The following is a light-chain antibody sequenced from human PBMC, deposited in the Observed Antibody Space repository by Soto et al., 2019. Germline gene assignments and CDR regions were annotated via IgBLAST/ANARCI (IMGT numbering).Light chain of an antibody. CDR1: QSVSTN. Sequence: EIVMTQSPATLSVSPGERATLSCRASQSVSTNLAWYQQKPGQAPRLLIYGASTRATGIPARFSGSGSGTEFTLTISSLHSDDFAVYYCQQYTNWPPWTFGQGTKVDIK. J-gene: IGKJ1*01. V-gene: IGKV3-15*01. CDR3: QQYTNWPPWT. CDR2: GAS.